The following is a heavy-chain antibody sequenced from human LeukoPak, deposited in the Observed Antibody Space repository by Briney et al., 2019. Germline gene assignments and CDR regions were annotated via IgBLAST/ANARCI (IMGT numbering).Heavy chain of an antibody. D-gene: IGHD2-21*01. CDR1: GYTFTSYA. CDR3: ARDSYSMDV. J-gene: IGHJ6*02. Sequence: ASVKVSCKASGYTFTSYAMHWVRQAPGQRLEWMGWINAGSGNTKYSQKLQGRVTITRDTSASTAYMELSSLRSEDTAVYYCARDSYSMDVWGQGTTVTVSS. V-gene: IGHV1-3*01. CDR2: INAGSGNT.